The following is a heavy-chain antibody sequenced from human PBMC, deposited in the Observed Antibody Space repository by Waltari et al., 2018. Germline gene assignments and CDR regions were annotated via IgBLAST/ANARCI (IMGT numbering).Heavy chain of an antibody. CDR2: IYHDGTS. CDR3: ARPGSSSPYYWFNP. V-gene: IGHV4-39*02. Sequence: QVQLQESGPGLVEPSGTLSLTCTVSGGAISGSGYYWGWVRQTPGKGLEWIASIYHDGTSYYTPSLKSRVTISVETFENNFSLRLSSVTSADTAIYYCARPGSSSPYYWFNPWGQGILVTVSS. CDR1: GGAISGSGYY. D-gene: IGHD2-2*01. J-gene: IGHJ5*02.